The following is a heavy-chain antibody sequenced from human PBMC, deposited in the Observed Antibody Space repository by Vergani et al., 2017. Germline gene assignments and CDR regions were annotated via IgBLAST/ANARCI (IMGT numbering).Heavy chain of an antibody. CDR2: IYYSENK. V-gene: IGHV4-39*01. Sequence: QLQLQESGPGLVKPSETLSLTCTVSGGSITYGAFYWGWIRQSPGKGLEWIGSIYYSENKFYNPSLESRVTLSIDTTKNQSSLKLKSVTAAATAVYYCARCFRDEGMIYGGTVENWFDPWGQGTLVTVSS. D-gene: IGHD3-22*01. CDR3: ARCFRDEGMIYGGTVENWFDP. CDR1: GGSITYGAFY. J-gene: IGHJ5*02.